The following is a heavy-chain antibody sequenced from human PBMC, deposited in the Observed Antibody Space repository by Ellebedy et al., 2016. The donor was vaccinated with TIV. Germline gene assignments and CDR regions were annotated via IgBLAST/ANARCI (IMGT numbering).Heavy chain of an antibody. CDR2: IYSAGPT. CDR1: GFAVSSNY. CDR3: ARVDLGLAFDY. Sequence: GESLKISCAVSGFAVSSNYMSWVRQAPGKGLEWVSIIYSAGPTYYADSVKGRFTISRDNSKNTLYLQMRSLRTEDTAVYYCARVDLGLAFDYWGRGTLVTVSS. D-gene: IGHD3/OR15-3a*01. J-gene: IGHJ4*02. V-gene: IGHV3-53*01.